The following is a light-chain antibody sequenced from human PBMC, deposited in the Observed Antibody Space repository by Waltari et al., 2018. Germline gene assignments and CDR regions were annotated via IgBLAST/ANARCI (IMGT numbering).Light chain of an antibody. CDR2: KAN. V-gene: IGLV8-61*01. CDR3: ALYMGSGIWV. J-gene: IGLJ3*02. CDR1: SGSLSPPSS. Sequence: QTVVTQEPSLSVSPGGTVTPTCALCSGSLSPPSSPPWYQRTPGQAPRTLVYKANARPSGVPARFSGSILGNTAALTTTGAQADDESDYYCALYMGSGIWVFGGGTRLTVL.